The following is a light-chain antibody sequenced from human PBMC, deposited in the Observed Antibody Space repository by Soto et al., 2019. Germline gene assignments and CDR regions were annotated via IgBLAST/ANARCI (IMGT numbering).Light chain of an antibody. V-gene: IGKV3-11*01. CDR3: HQRSNWWT. Sequence: EIVLTQSPATLSLFPGERATLSCRASQSFSSSLAWYQQKPGQAPRVLIYDTSSRATGIPARFSGSGSGTDFTLTISSLEPEDSAVYYCHQRSNWWTFGQGTRVEIK. CDR2: DTS. CDR1: QSFSSS. J-gene: IGKJ1*01.